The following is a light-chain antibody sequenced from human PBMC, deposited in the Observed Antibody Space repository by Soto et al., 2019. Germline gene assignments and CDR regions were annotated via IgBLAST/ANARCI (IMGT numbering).Light chain of an antibody. J-gene: IGLJ2*01. Sequence: HSVLTQPHSVSGAPGQRVTISCTGSSSNIGAGYDVHWYQQLPGTAPKLLIYGNSNRPSGVPDRFSGSKSGTSASLAITGLQAEDEADYYCQSYDSSLSGSVFGGGTKVTVL. CDR3: QSYDSSLSGSV. V-gene: IGLV1-40*01. CDR1: SSNIGAGYD. CDR2: GNS.